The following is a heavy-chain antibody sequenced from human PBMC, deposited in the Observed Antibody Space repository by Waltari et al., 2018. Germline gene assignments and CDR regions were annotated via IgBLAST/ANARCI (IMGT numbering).Heavy chain of an antibody. D-gene: IGHD3-9*01. V-gene: IGHV3-30-3*01. CDR1: GFTFSSYA. Sequence: QVQLVESGGGVVQPGRSLRLSCAASGFTFSSYAMHWVRQAPGKGLEWVAVISYDGSNKYYADSVKGRFTSSRDNSKNTLYLQMNSLRAEDTAVYYCARGYDILTGYSGNWF. J-gene: IGHJ5*01. CDR3: ARGYDILTGYSGNWF. CDR2: ISYDGSNK.